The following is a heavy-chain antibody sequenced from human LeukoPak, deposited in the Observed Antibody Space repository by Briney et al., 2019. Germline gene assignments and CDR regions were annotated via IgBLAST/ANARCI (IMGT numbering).Heavy chain of an antibody. D-gene: IGHD1-20*01. CDR2: IKSNTDGRTT. V-gene: IGHV3-15*01. Sequence: GGSLRLSCAASGLTFSNAWMSWVRQAPGKGLAWVGRIKSNTDGRTTDYAAPVNGRFTNSRDESKNTPYRQMISLKTEDTAVYYCTTLTRTTTGYYYYYYMDVWGKGTTVTVSS. CDR1: GLTFSNAW. CDR3: TTLTRTTTGYYYYYYMDV. J-gene: IGHJ6*03.